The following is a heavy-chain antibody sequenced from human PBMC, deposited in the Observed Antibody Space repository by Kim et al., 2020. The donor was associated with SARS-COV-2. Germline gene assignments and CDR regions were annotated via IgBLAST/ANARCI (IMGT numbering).Heavy chain of an antibody. J-gene: IGHJ4*02. Sequence: GGSLRLSCAASGFTFSDHYMDWVRQAPGKGLEWVARIRNKAKSYSTEYAPSVKGRFTASRDDSQSSANLQMNSLKTEDTAVYYCARDFTGTSGYWGQGTLVTVSS. CDR2: IRNKAKSYST. D-gene: IGHD1-7*01. V-gene: IGHV3-72*01. CDR1: GFTFSDHY. CDR3: ARDFTGTSGY.